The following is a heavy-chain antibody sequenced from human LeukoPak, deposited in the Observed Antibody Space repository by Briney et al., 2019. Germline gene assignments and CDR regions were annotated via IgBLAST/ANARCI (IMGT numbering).Heavy chain of an antibody. Sequence: SQTLSLTCTVSGGSISSGGYYWSWIRQHPGKGLEWIGYIYYSGSTNYNPSLKSRVTISVDTSKNQFSLKLSSVTAADTAVYYCARDTHDAFDIWGQGTMVTVSS. CDR1: GGSISSGGYY. CDR3: ARDTHDAFDI. V-gene: IGHV4-61*08. J-gene: IGHJ3*02. CDR2: IYYSGST.